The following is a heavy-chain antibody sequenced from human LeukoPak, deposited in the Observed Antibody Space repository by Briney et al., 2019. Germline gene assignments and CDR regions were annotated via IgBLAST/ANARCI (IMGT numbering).Heavy chain of an antibody. J-gene: IGHJ4*02. Sequence: SETLSLTCTVFGGSTRNFYWSWFRQPPGKGLEWIGYIYYSGCTNYNPSVKSRVTISVDTSKNQFSLKLTSVTAADTAVYYCARLNYDFLSGYPRGFDYWSQGALVTVSS. CDR1: GGSTRNFY. CDR3: ARLNYDFLSGYPRGFDY. CDR2: IYYSGCT. V-gene: IGHV4-59*01. D-gene: IGHD3-3*01.